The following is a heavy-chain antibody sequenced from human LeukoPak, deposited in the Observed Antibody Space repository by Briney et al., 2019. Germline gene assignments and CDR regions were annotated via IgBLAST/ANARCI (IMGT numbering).Heavy chain of an antibody. D-gene: IGHD3-10*01. Sequence: ASVKVSCKASGYSFTRYFIHWVRQAPGQGLEWMGIIIPSDGSTSYAQKFQGRVTMPRDTSTSTVYMELSSLRSEDTAVYYCARGTVVTMVRGVIITYFDYWGQGTLVTVSS. V-gene: IGHV1-46*01. CDR2: IIPSDGST. J-gene: IGHJ4*02. CDR1: GYSFTRYF. CDR3: ARGTVVTMVRGVIITYFDY.